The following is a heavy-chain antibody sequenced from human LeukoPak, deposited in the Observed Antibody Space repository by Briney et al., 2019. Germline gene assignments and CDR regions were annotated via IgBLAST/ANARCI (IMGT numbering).Heavy chain of an antibody. J-gene: IGHJ4*02. V-gene: IGHV4-34*01. D-gene: IGHD2-2*01. CDR1: GGSFSGYY. Sequence: PSETLSLTCAVYGGSFSGYYWSWIRQPPGKGLEWIGEINHSGSTNHKPSLKSRVTISVDTSKNQFSLKLSSVTAADTAVYYCARQYCSSTSCAFDYWGQGTLDPVSS. CDR3: ARQYCSSTSCAFDY. CDR2: INHSGST.